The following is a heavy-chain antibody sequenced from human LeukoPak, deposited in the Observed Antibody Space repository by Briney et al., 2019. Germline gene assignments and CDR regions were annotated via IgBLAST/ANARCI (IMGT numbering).Heavy chain of an antibody. V-gene: IGHV3-7*04. D-gene: IGHD6-13*01. Sequence: GGSLTLSCAASGFTFSSYWMSWVRQAPGKGLEWVANIKQDGSEKYYVDSVKAQFTISRDNAKNSLYLQMNSLRAEDTAVYYCAGGTIAAAGYYYFDYWGQGSQATVSS. CDR1: GFTFSSYW. CDR3: AGGTIAAAGYYYFDY. CDR2: IKQDGSEK. J-gene: IGHJ4*02.